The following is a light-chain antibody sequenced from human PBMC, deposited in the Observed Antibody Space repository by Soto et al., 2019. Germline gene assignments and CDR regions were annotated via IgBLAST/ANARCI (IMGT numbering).Light chain of an antibody. CDR1: QSISSY. Sequence: DIQMTQSPSPLSASVGDRVTITFRASQSISSYLNWYQQKPGKAPKLLIYAASSLQSGVPSRFSGSGSGTDSTLTISSLQPEDFATYYCQQSYSTPLTFGGGTKVDIK. CDR3: QQSYSTPLT. J-gene: IGKJ4*01. CDR2: AAS. V-gene: IGKV1-39*01.